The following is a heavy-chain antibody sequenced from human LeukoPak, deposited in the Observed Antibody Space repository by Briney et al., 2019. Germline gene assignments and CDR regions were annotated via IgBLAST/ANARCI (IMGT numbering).Heavy chain of an antibody. V-gene: IGHV4-59*08. CDR1: GGSMTNYF. CDR2: IYKNERV. J-gene: IGHJ4*02. Sequence: PSETLSLTCTVSGGSMTNYFWNWIRQSPGKGLEWIAYIYKNERVKYNPSLKSRVSTSVDTSKNQFSLKLTSVTAADTAVYYCARRRHSSSQTDNWGQGTLVTVSS. CDR3: ARRRHSSSQTDN. D-gene: IGHD6-13*01.